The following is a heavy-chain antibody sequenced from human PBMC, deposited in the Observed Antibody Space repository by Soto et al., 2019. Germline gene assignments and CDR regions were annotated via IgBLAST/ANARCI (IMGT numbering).Heavy chain of an antibody. CDR1: GGSISSYY. D-gene: IGHD3-10*01. J-gene: IGHJ4*02. V-gene: IGHV4-59*01. CDR3: ARGGVLWFGDRNGREYYFDY. Sequence: SETLSLTCTVSGGSISSYYWSWIRQPPGKGLEWIGYIYYSGSTNYNPSLKSRVTISVDTSKNQFSLKLSSVTAADTAVYYCARGGVLWFGDRNGREYYFDYWGQGTLVTVSS. CDR2: IYYSGST.